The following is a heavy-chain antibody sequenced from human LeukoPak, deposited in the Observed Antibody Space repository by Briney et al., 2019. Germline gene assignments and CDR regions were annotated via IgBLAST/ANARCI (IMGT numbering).Heavy chain of an antibody. D-gene: IGHD2-2*01. Sequence: ASVKVSCKASGGTFSSYDINWVRQATGQGLEWMGWMNPNSGNTGYAQKFQGRVTITRNTSISTAYMELSSLRSEDTAVYYCARAPSIGYCSSTSCYYFDYWGQGTLVTVSS. CDR2: MNPNSGNT. V-gene: IGHV1-8*03. J-gene: IGHJ4*02. CDR3: ARAPSIGYCSSTSCYYFDY. CDR1: GGTFSSYD.